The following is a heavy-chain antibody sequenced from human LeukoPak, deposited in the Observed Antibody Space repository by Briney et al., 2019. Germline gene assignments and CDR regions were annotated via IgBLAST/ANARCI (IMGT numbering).Heavy chain of an antibody. D-gene: IGHD6-6*01. J-gene: IGHJ4*02. CDR3: AKWKYSNSGIDDY. CDR2: ISGSGDNT. CDR1: GFTFSNYA. Sequence: GSLGLSCTSSGFTFSNYAMSWVRQAPGKGLEWVSVISGSGDNTYYADSVKGRFTISRDNSKNMLYLQMNSLRAEDTAVYYCAKWKYSNSGIDDYWGQGTLVTVSS. V-gene: IGHV3-23*01.